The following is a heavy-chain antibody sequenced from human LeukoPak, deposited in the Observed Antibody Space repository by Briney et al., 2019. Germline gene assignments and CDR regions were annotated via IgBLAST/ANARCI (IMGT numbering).Heavy chain of an antibody. J-gene: IGHJ4*02. D-gene: IGHD5-12*01. Sequence: GGSLRLSCAASGFTVSSNYMSWVRQAPGKGLEWVSGINDSGSTRFYAASVKGRFTSSRDNPKNTLYLQMNGLRVEDTAVYYCAKDMQTWPRFPDYWGQGTLVTVSS. CDR1: GFTVSSNY. CDR2: INDSGSTR. CDR3: AKDMQTWPRFPDY. V-gene: IGHV3-23*01.